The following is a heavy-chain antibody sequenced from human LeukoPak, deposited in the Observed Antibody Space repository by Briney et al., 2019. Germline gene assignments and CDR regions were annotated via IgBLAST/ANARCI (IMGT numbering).Heavy chain of an antibody. CDR2: IKQNGSET. D-gene: IGHD2-8*02. V-gene: IGHV3-7*01. J-gene: IGHJ4*02. Sequence: GGSLRLSCAASGFTFTSYWMSWVRQAPGKGLEWVANIKQNGSETYYVDSVKDRFTISRDNAKNSLYLQMNSLRAEDTAVYYCARGYWYYFDYWGQGTLVTVSS. CDR3: ARGYWYYFDY. CDR1: GFTFTSYW.